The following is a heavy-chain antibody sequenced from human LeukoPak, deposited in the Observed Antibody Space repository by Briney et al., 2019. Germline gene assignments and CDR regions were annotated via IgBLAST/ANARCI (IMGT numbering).Heavy chain of an antibody. CDR2: INHSGST. CDR1: GGSFSGYY. V-gene: IGHV4-34*01. Sequence: PSETLSLTCAAYGGSFSGYYWSWIRQPPGKGLEWIGEINHSGSTNYNPSLKSRVTISVDTSKNQFSLKLSSVTAADTAVYYCARGRGWYGSGSYDYWGQGTLVTVSS. CDR3: ARGRGWYGSGSYDY. J-gene: IGHJ4*02. D-gene: IGHD3-10*01.